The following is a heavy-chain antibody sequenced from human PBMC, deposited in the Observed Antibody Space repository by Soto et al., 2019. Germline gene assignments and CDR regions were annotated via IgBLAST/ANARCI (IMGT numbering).Heavy chain of an antibody. CDR2: IYYSGST. CDR1: GGSISSSSYY. V-gene: IGHV4-39*01. D-gene: IGHD3-22*01. J-gene: IGHJ4*02. CDR3: ARHEGVVVTNYFDY. Sequence: PSETLSLTCTVSGGSISSSSYYWGWIRQPPGKGLEWIGSIYYSGSTYYNPSLKSRVAISVDTSKNQFSLKLSSVTAADTAVYYCARHEGVVVTNYFDYWGQGTLVTVSS.